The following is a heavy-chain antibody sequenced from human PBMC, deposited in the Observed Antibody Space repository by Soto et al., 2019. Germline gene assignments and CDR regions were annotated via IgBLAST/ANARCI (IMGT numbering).Heavy chain of an antibody. V-gene: IGHV3-7*01. CDR2: IKQDGSEK. CDR1: GFTLSTYW. J-gene: IGHJ6*03. CDR3: ARVFTWSYYYVDV. Sequence: GGSLTLASAASGFTLSTYWMTWVRQAPGKGLEWVANIKQDGSEKYYVDPVKGRFTISRDIAKNSVYLQMNSLRAEDTAVYYCARVFTWSYYYVDVWGKGTTVTAP. D-gene: IGHD2-15*01.